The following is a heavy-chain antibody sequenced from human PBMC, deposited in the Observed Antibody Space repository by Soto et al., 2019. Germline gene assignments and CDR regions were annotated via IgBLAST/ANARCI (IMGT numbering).Heavy chain of an antibody. Sequence: ASVKVSCKASGYTFTSYDINWVRQATGQGLQWMGWMNPNSGNTGYAQKFQGRVTMTRNTSISTAYMELSSLRSEDTAVYYCARGPGLGYYYYYMDVWGKGTTVTVSS. CDR3: ARGPGLGYYYYYMDV. CDR2: MNPNSGNT. D-gene: IGHD6-19*01. J-gene: IGHJ6*03. CDR1: GYTFTSYD. V-gene: IGHV1-8*01.